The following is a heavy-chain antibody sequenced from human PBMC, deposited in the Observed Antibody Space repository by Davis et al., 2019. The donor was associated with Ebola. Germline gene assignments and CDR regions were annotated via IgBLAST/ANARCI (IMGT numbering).Heavy chain of an antibody. CDR1: AGSLSTYY. Sequence: LSPTCTSSAGSLSTYYWSCVRQAPGKGLEWVSVIYDQSTAYADAVRGRFIISRDKSNNTLYLEMSSLRVDDTAVYYCATAQWLREFDNWGQGTLVTVSS. J-gene: IGHJ4*02. D-gene: IGHD6-19*01. V-gene: IGHV3-53*05. CDR3: ATAQWLREFDN. CDR2: IYDQST.